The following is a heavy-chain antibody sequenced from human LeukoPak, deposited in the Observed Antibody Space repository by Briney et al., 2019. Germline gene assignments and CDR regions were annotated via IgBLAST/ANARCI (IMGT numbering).Heavy chain of an antibody. CDR1: GGTFISYA. CDR3: ARESVVIHAFDI. V-gene: IGHV1-69*13. CDR2: IIPIFGTA. Sequence: ASVKVSCKASGGTFISYAISWVRQAPGQGLEWMGGIIPIFGTANYAQKFQGRVTITADESTSTAYMELSSLRSEDTAVYYCARESVVIHAFDIWGQGTMVTFSS. D-gene: IGHD3-22*01. J-gene: IGHJ3*02.